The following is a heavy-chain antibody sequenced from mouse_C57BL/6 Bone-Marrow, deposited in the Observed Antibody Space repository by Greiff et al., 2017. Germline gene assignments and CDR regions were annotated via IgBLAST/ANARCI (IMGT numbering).Heavy chain of an antibody. CDR1: GYSITSGYY. Sequence: DVKLQESGPGLVKPSQSLSLTCSVTGYSITSGYYWNWIRQFPGNKLEWMGYIRYDGSNNYNPSLKNRISITRDTSKNQFFLKLNSVTTEDTATYYCARDYYGSPYGYFDVWGTGTTVTVSS. CDR3: ARDYYGSPYGYFDV. V-gene: IGHV3-6*01. D-gene: IGHD1-1*01. J-gene: IGHJ1*03. CDR2: IRYDGSN.